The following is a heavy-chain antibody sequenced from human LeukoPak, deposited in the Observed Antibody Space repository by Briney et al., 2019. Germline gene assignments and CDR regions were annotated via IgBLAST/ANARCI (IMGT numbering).Heavy chain of an antibody. V-gene: IGHV1-24*01. D-gene: IGHD3-9*01. CDR2: FDPEDGET. CDR1: GYTLTELS. CDR3: ARGPTIDYDILTGYYYFDY. Sequence: ASVKVSCKVSGYTLTELSMHWVRQAPGKGLEWMGGFDPEDGETIYAQKFQGRVTMTEDTSTDTAYMELSSVTAADTAVYYCARGPTIDYDILTGYYYFDYWGQGTQVTVSS. J-gene: IGHJ4*02.